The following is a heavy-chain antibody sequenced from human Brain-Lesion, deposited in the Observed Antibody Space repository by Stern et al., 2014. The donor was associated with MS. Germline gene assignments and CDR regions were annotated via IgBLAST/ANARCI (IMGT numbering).Heavy chain of an antibody. CDR3: ARHDSVPRPSQLYSARDRGPGYFDY. J-gene: IGHJ4*02. CDR1: GGSISSSTYY. Sequence: QVQLQESGPGLVKPSETLSLTCTVSGGSISSSTYYWAWIRQPPGKGLEWIGDIYYWGFTYYNPSLTSRYTLSVDMSKNQSSLKLSSGTAADTAIYYCARHDSVPRPSQLYSARDRGPGYFDYWGQGTLVTVSS. V-gene: IGHV4-39*01. D-gene: IGHD1-26*01. CDR2: IYYWGFT.